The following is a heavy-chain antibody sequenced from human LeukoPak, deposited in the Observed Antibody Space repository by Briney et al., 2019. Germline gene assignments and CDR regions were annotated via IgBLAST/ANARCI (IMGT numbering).Heavy chain of an antibody. CDR1: GLTFGDYA. V-gene: IGHV3-49*04. CDR3: HRWNTVTTFDN. Sequence: QAGGSLRLSCTASGLTFGDYAVTWVRQGPGKGLEWVASFTGRHYGGTTEYAASVRGRFTISIDDSKTIAYLHMNRLTIEDTATYYCHRWNTVTTFDNWGQGTLVIVSS. J-gene: IGHJ4*02. CDR2: FTGRHYGGTT. D-gene: IGHD4-17*01.